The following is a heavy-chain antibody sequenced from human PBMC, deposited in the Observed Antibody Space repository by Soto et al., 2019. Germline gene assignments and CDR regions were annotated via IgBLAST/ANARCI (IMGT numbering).Heavy chain of an antibody. D-gene: IGHD1-1*01. J-gene: IGHJ6*02. Sequence: PGGSLRLSCTASGFTFGYYAMSWVRQAPGKGLERVGFIRSKAYGGTTEYAASVKGRFTISRDDSKSIAYLQMNSLKTEDTAVYYCTRDSLDXNALAGQGNYYYYGMDVWGQGTTVTVSS. CDR1: GFTFGYYA. CDR2: IRSKAYGGTT. V-gene: IGHV3-49*04. CDR3: TRDSLDXNALAGQGNYYYYGMDV.